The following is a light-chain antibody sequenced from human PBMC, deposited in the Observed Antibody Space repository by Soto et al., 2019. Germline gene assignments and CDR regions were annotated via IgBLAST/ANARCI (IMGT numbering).Light chain of an antibody. CDR3: GSYTSSNTYV. Sequence: QSALTQPASVSGSPGQSITISCTGTSSDVGDYNYVSWCQQHPGKAPKLMIYDVSNRPSGVSNRFSGSKSGNTASLTISGLQAEDEADYYCGSYTSSNTYVFGTGTKLTVL. V-gene: IGLV2-14*03. CDR2: DVS. CDR1: SSDVGDYNY. J-gene: IGLJ1*01.